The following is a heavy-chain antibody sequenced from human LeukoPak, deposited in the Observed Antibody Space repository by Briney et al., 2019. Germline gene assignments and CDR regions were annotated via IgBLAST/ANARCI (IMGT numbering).Heavy chain of an antibody. V-gene: IGHV1-69*04. J-gene: IGHJ4*02. CDR3: ARDDRSSSSPDY. Sequence: SVKVSCKASVGTFSSYVITWVRQAPGQGLEWMGRIIPIVGIANYAQKFQGRVTITADKSTTTAYMEVSSLTSEDTALYYCARDDRSSSSPDYWGQGTLVTVSS. CDR2: IIPIVGIA. D-gene: IGHD6-6*01. CDR1: VGTFSSYV.